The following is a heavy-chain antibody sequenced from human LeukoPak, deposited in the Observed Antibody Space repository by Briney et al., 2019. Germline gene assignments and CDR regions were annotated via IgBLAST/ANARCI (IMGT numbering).Heavy chain of an antibody. V-gene: IGHV3-30*03. CDR3: ARSIAVAVCDY. J-gene: IGHJ4*02. CDR2: ISYDGSNK. CDR1: GFTFSSYG. Sequence: GGSLRLSCAASGFTFSSYGMHWVRQAPGKGLEWVAVISYDGSNKYYADSVKGRFTISRDNSKNTLYLQINSLRAEDTAVYYCARSIAVAVCDYWGQGTLVTVSS. D-gene: IGHD6-19*01.